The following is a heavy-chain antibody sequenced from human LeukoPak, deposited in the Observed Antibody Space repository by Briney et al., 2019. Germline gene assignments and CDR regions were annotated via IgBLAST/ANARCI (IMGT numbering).Heavy chain of an antibody. CDR3: ARDNSVEDTAWWFDP. V-gene: IGHV1-46*01. J-gene: IGHJ5*02. Sequence: GASVKVSCKASGYTFTGYYMHWVRQAPGQGLEWMGIINPSGGSTSYAQKFQGRVTMIRDMSTSTDYMELSSLRSEDTAVYYCARDNSVEDTAWWFDPWGQGTLVTVSS. CDR1: GYTFTGYY. CDR2: INPSGGST. D-gene: IGHD4-23*01.